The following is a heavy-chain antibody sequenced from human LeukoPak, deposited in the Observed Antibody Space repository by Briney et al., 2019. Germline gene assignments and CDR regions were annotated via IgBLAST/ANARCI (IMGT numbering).Heavy chain of an antibody. V-gene: IGHV1-3*01. CDR3: ATISGSSFDY. CDR1: GYTFTNYA. D-gene: IGHD5-12*01. Sequence: GASVKVSCKASGYTFTNYAVHWMRQIPGQRLEWMGWINAGNGNTKYSQKFQRSVTFTSDTSANTAYMELSSLRSEDTAVYYCATISGSSFDYWGQGTLVTVSS. J-gene: IGHJ4*02. CDR2: INAGNGNT.